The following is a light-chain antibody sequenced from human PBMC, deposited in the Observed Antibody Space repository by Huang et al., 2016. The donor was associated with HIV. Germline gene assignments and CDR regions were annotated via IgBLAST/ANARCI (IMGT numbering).Light chain of an antibody. V-gene: IGKV1-33*01. CDR1: QDISNR. CDR2: DAA. Sequence: DIQMTQSPSSLSASVGDRVTITCQASQDISNRLNWYQQKPGKAPKLLIYDAANLETGVPSRFSGSGSGTDFTFTISSLQPEDIATYHCQQYDTHPITFDQGTRVAIK. J-gene: IGKJ5*01. CDR3: QQYDTHPIT.